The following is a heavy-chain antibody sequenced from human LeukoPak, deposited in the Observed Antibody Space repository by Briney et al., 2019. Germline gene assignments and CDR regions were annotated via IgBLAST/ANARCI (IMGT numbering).Heavy chain of an antibody. J-gene: IGHJ4*02. CDR2: IYYSGST. V-gene: IGHV4-39*01. CDR1: GGSISSSSYY. CDR3: ARQQSAGAFDY. D-gene: IGHD3-10*01. Sequence: SETLSLICTVSGGSISSSSYYWGWLRQPPGKGLEWIGSIYYSGSTYYNPSLKSRVTISVDTSKNQFSLKLSSVTAADTAVYYCARQQSAGAFDYWGQGTLVTVSS.